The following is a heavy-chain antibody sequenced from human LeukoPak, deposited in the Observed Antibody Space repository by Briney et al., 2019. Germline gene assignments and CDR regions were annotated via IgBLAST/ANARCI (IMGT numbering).Heavy chain of an antibody. D-gene: IGHD2-2*01. Sequence: SETLSLTCTVSGGSISSGDYYWSWIRQPPGKGLEWIGYIYYSGSTYYNPSLKSRVTISVDTSKNQFSLKLSSVTAADTAVYYCAREYCSSTSYYCDVWGQGTTVTVSS. CDR2: IYYSGST. V-gene: IGHV4-30-4*01. J-gene: IGHJ6*02. CDR1: GGSISSGDYY. CDR3: AREYCSSTSYYCDV.